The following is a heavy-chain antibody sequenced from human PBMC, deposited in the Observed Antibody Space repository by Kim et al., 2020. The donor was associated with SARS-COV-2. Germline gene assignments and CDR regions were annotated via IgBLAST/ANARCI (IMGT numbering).Heavy chain of an antibody. CDR2: GSST. CDR3: TTSGQFDY. D-gene: IGHD6-6*01. V-gene: IGHV3-74*01. J-gene: IGHJ4*02. Sequence: GSSTGYADSVKGRFTISRDNAKNTLYLQMNSLRADDTAVYYCTTSGQFDYWGQGTLVTVSS.